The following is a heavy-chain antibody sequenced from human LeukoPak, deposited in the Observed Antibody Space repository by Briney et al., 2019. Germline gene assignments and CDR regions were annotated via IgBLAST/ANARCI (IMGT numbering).Heavy chain of an antibody. CDR2: IIPIFGTA. Sequence: SVKVSRKASGGTFSSYAISWVRQAPGQGLEWMGRIIPIFGTANYAQKFQGRVTITTDESTSTAYMELSSLRSEDTAVYYCARDSGDIVVVPAGLDYWGQGTLVTVSS. J-gene: IGHJ4*02. CDR3: ARDSGDIVVVPAGLDY. CDR1: GGTFSSYA. D-gene: IGHD2-2*01. V-gene: IGHV1-69*05.